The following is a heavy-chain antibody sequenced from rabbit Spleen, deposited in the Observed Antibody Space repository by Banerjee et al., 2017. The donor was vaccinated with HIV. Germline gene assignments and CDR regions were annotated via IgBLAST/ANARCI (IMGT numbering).Heavy chain of an antibody. CDR1: GFDFSGTG. J-gene: IGHJ3*01. D-gene: IGHD4-1*01. CDR3: ARAIVPWLGLTRLDL. Sequence: QEQLMESGGGLVQPGGSLKLSCKASGFDFSGTGVSWVRQAPGKGLEWIGYIDPVFGFTYYASWVNGRFSISRENTQNTVSLQMNSLTAADTATYFCARAIVPWLGLTRLDLWGQGTLVTVS. V-gene: IGHV1S47*01. CDR2: IDPVFGFT.